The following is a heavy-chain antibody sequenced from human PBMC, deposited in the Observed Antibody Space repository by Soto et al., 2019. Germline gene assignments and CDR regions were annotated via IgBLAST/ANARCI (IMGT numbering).Heavy chain of an antibody. J-gene: IGHJ1*01. V-gene: IGHV1-46*01. CDR1: GYTFTSYY. Sequence: ASVKVSCKASGYTFTSYYIHWVRQAPGQGLEWMGIINPSGGSTSYAQKFQGRVTMTRDTSTSTVYMELSSLRSEDTAVYYCASGESGIAAAGPGYFQHWGQGTLVTVSS. CDR2: INPSGGST. D-gene: IGHD6-13*01. CDR3: ASGESGIAAAGPGYFQH.